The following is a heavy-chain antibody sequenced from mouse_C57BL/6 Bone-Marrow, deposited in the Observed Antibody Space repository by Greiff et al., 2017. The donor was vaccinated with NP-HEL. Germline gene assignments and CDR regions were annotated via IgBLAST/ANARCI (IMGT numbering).Heavy chain of an antibody. V-gene: IGHV1-64*01. CDR2: IHPNSGST. D-gene: IGHD1-1*01. Sequence: SGAELVKPGASVKLSCKASGYTFTSYWMHWVKQRPGQGLEWIGMIHPNSGSTNYNEKFKSKATLTVDKSSSTAYMQLSSLTSEDSAVYYCARGYGAWFAYWGQGTLVTVSA. CDR1: GYTFTSYW. CDR3: ARGYGAWFAY. J-gene: IGHJ3*01.